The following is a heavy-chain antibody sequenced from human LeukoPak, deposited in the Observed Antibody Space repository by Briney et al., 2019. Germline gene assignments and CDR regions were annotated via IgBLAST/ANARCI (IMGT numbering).Heavy chain of an antibody. CDR1: GYTLTELS. CDR3: ALNAYCSSNSCWGNYYYYYMDF. CDR2: FDPEDGET. J-gene: IGHJ6*03. D-gene: IGHD2-2*01. V-gene: IGHV1-24*01. Sequence: GASVKVSCKVSGYTLTELSMHWVRQAPGKGLEWMGGFDPEDGETIYAQKFQGRVTLTEDTSTDTAYMELSSLSSADTAMYSCALNAYCSSNSCWGNYYYYYMDFWGKGTTVTVSS.